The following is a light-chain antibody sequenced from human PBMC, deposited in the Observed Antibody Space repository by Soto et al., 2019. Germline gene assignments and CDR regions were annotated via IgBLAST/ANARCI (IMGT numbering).Light chain of an antibody. V-gene: IGKV3-15*01. CDR2: GAS. CDR1: HSVNSN. Sequence: ENVMTQSPATLCVFPGERATLSCRASHSVNSNLAWYQQKSGQAPRLLIYGASTRATGVSARFSGSGSGTEFTLTIGSLQSEDLAVYYCQQYNNWPTWTFGPGTKVDIK. J-gene: IGKJ1*01. CDR3: QQYNNWPTWT.